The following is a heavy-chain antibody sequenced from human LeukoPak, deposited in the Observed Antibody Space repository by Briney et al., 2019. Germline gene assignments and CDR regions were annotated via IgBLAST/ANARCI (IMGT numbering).Heavy chain of an antibody. CDR3: AKDRSSSWYGGWFDP. D-gene: IGHD6-13*01. Sequence: PGGSLRLSCAASGFTFSSYAMSWVRQAPGKGLEWVSAISGSGGSTYYADSVKGRFTISRDNSKNPLYLQMNSLRAADTAVYYCAKDRSSSWYGGWFDPWGQGTLVTVSS. J-gene: IGHJ5*02. CDR2: ISGSGGST. CDR1: GFTFSSYA. V-gene: IGHV3-23*01.